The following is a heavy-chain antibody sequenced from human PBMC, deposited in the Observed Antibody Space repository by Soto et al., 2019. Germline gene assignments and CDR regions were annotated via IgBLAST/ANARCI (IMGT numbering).Heavy chain of an antibody. V-gene: IGHV3-23*01. D-gene: IGHD2-15*01. J-gene: IGHJ3*02. CDR2: ISGSGAST. CDR1: GLTFSSYA. CDR3: AKAYCTSSSCVRGAFDI. Sequence: GGSLRLSCAASGLTFSSYAMSWVRQAPGKGLEWVSGISGSGASTYYADSVKGRFTISRDNSKNTLYLQMNSLRAEDKAVYYCAKAYCTSSSCVRGAFDIWGQGTMVTVSS.